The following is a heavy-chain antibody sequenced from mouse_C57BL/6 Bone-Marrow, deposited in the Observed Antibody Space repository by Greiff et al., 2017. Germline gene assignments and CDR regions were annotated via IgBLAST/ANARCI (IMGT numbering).Heavy chain of an antibody. J-gene: IGHJ4*01. D-gene: IGHD3-2*02. CDR3: TRKEANVYYARDY. Sequence: VQLQQSGAELVRPGASVTLSCKASGYTFTDYEMHWVKQTPVHGLEWIGAIDPETGGTAYNQKFKGKAILTADKSSSTAYMELRSLTSEDSAVYYCTRKEANVYYARDYWGQGTSVTVSS. CDR2: IDPETGGT. V-gene: IGHV1-15*01. CDR1: GYTFTDYE.